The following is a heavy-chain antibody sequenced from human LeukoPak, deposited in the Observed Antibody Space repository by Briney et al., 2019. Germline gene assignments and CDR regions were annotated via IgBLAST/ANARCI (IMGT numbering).Heavy chain of an antibody. CDR1: GFTFSSYW. Sequence: GRSLRLSCAASGFTFSSYWMAWVRQAPGKGLEWVASIKRDGSDKNYVDSVRGRFTISRDNAKNSLYLQMNSLRVEDTAVYYCARDLEGALDYWGQGTLVTVSS. V-gene: IGHV3-7*01. J-gene: IGHJ4*02. CDR3: ARDLEGALDY. CDR2: IKRDGSDK. D-gene: IGHD3-3*01.